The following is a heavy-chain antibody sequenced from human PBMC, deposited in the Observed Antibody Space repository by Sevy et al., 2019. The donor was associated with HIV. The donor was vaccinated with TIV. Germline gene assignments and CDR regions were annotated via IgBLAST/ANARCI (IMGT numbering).Heavy chain of an antibody. CDR3: ARHTVTTIRGAFDF. CDR2: ISSTPGYI. V-gene: IGHV3-21*01. Sequence: GGSLRLSCAASGLSFSSYAMNWVRLAPGKGLEWVSSISSTPGYIYYADSVKGRFTISRDNAKNSLYLQMNSLRAEDTAVYYCARHTVTTIRGAFDFWGQGTMVTVSS. CDR1: GLSFSSYA. J-gene: IGHJ3*01. D-gene: IGHD4-17*01.